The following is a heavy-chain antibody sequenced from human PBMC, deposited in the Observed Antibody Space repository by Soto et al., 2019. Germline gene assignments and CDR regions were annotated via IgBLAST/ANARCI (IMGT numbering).Heavy chain of an antibody. J-gene: IGHJ4*02. CDR2: INYRGTT. CDR1: GCSINSGDSY. CDR3: VRDAPGVAPY. V-gene: IGHV4-31*03. D-gene: IGHD2-15*01. Sequence: SETLSLTCTVSGCSINSGDSYWNWIRQNPEKGLEWIGYINYRGTTFYNPSLKSRIIISADTSENQFSLKLNSVTAADTAVYYWVRDAPGVAPYWGQGTLVTVSS.